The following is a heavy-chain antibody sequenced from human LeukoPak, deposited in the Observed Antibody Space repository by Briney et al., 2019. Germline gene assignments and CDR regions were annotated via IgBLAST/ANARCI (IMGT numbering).Heavy chain of an antibody. V-gene: IGHV4-4*02. D-gene: IGHD1-20*01. CDR3: ARLRYNWNDVDY. J-gene: IGHJ4*02. CDR2: IYHSGST. CDR1: GGSVSSSNW. Sequence: KPSGTLSLTCAVSGGSVSSSNWWSWVRQPPGKGLEWIGEIYHSGSTNYNPSLKSRVTISVDTSKNQFSLKLSSVTAADTAVYYCARLRYNWNDVDYWGQETLVTVSS.